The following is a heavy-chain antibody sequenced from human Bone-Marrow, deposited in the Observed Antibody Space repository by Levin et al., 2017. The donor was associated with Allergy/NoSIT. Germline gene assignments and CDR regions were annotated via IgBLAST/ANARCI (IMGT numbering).Heavy chain of an antibody. CDR2: IYSDVKT. V-gene: IGHV3-53*01. D-gene: IGHD1/OR15-1a*01. CDR3: TRAFGYSSSLEHDAFDF. J-gene: IGHJ3*01. Sequence: PGGSLRLSCTVSGITVTNNYMSWVRQAPGKGLEWISLIYSDVKTFYADSVRGRFIISRDTSKVYLQMNSLRVEDTAMYYCTRAFGYSSSLEHDAFDFWGQGTMVTVSS. CDR1: GITVTNNY.